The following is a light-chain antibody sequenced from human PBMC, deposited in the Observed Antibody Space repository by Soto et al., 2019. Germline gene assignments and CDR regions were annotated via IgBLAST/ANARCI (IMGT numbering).Light chain of an antibody. J-gene: IGKJ4*01. V-gene: IGKV3-20*01. CDR1: QSFSNTY. CDR2: GTS. Sequence: IVMTQSPGTLSLSPGERVTLSCRASQSFSNTYLAWYQQKPGQAPRLLIYGTSNRAAGTPDRFSGSGSGTDFTLTISRLEPEDFAVYYCQQYGSSPLTFGGGTKVEIK. CDR3: QQYGSSPLT.